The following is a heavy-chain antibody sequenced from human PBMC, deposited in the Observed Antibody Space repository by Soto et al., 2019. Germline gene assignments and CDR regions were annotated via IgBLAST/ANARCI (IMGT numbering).Heavy chain of an antibody. J-gene: IGHJ6*04. Sequence: PSETLSLTCTVSGGSISSDGYYWSWIRQHPGQGLEWIGYLFYSGSTYYNPSLKSRVTISVDTSKNQFSLKLSSVTAADTAVYYCARPNFYYYFTDVWGKENMVTDAS. CDR3: ARPNFYYYFTDV. V-gene: IGHV4-31*03. CDR1: GGSISSDGYY. CDR2: LFYSGST.